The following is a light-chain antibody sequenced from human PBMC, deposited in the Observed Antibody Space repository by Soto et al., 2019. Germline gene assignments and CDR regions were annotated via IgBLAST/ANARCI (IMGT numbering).Light chain of an antibody. V-gene: IGKV3-11*01. CDR2: DAS. CDR3: QQRSNWPLDST. J-gene: IGKJ3*01. CDR1: QSVSSY. Sequence: EIVLTQSPATLSLSPGERATLSCRASQSVSSYLAWYQQKPGQAPRLLIYDASNRATGIPARFSGSGSGTDFTLTISSLEPEDFAVYYCQQRSNWPLDSTFGPGTKVDIK.